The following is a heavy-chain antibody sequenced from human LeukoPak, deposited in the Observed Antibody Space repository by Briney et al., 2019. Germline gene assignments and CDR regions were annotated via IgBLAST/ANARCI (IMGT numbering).Heavy chain of an antibody. V-gene: IGHV4-59*08. CDR3: ASSYGDYFYYYGMDV. CDR1: GCSISRYY. Sequence: SETLSLTCTVSGCSISRYYWSWIRQPPGKGLEWIGYIYYSGSTNYNPSLKSRVTISVDTSKNQFSLKLSSVTAADTAVYYCASSYGDYFYYYGMDVWGQGTTVTVSS. J-gene: IGHJ6*02. D-gene: IGHD4-17*01. CDR2: IYYSGST.